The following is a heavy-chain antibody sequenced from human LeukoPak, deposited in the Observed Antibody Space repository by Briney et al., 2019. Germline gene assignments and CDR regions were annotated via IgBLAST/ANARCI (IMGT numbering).Heavy chain of an antibody. J-gene: IGHJ6*03. V-gene: IGHV1-8*01. CDR3: ARVYSSSWSYYYYYYYMDV. CDR1: GYTFTSYD. D-gene: IGHD6-13*01. Sequence: GASVTVSFKASGYTFTSYDINWVRQATGQGLEWMGWMNPNSGNTGYAQKFQGRVTMTRNTSISTAYMELSSLRSEDTAVYYCARVYSSSWSYYYYYYYMDVCGKETQVTVSS. CDR2: MNPNSGNT.